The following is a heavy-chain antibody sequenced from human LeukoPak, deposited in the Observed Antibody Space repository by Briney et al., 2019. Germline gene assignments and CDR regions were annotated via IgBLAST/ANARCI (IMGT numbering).Heavy chain of an antibody. J-gene: IGHJ5*02. CDR2: IYHSGST. CDR1: GYSISSGYY. CDR3: AREGYDFWSGYYSMYNWFDP. Sequence: KPSETLFLTCTVSGYSISSGYYWGWIRQPPGKGLEGIGSIYHSGSTYYNPSLKSRVTISVDTPKNQFSLKLSSVTAADTAVYYCAREGYDFWSGYYSMYNWFDPWGQGTLVTVSS. V-gene: IGHV4-38-2*02. D-gene: IGHD3-3*01.